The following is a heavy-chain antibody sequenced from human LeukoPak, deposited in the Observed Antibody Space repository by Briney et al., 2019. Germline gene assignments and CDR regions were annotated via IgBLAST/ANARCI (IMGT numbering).Heavy chain of an antibody. CDR3: AKDPSHHEVGAFDY. D-gene: IGHD1-26*01. J-gene: IGHJ4*02. CDR1: GYTFTSYG. V-gene: IGHV1-18*01. CDR2: ISAYNGNT. Sequence: GASVKVSCKASGYTFTSYGISWVRQAPGQGLEWMGWISAYNGNTNYAQKLQGRVTMTTDTSTSTAYMELRSLRSDDTAVYYCAKDPSHHEVGAFDYWGQGTLVTVSS.